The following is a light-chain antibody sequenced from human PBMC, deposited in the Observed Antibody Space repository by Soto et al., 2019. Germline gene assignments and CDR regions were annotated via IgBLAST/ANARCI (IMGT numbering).Light chain of an antibody. V-gene: IGKV2-30*01. CDR2: KVS. CDR1: QSLVDSGGNTN. CDR3: MQGTHWPYT. Sequence: DVVMTQSPLSLPVTLGQSASISCRSSQSLVDSGGNTNLHRFQQRPGQSPRRLIYKVSNRDSGVPDRFSGSGSVTDFTLKISRVEAEDVGVYYCMQGTHWPYTFGQGTKLEIK. J-gene: IGKJ2*01.